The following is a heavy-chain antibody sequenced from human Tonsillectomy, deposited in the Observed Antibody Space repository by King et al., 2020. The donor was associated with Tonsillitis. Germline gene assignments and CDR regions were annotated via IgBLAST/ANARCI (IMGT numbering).Heavy chain of an antibody. V-gene: IGHV1-2*02. CDR3: ARDGGQQQLVQMYGDY. J-gene: IGHJ4*02. D-gene: IGHD6-13*01. Sequence: HVQLVESGAEVKKPGASVKVSCKASGYTFTGYYMHWVRQAPGQGLEWMGWINPNSGGTNYAQKFQGRVTMTRDTSISTAYMGLSRLRSDDTAVYYCARDGGQQQLVQMYGDYWGQGTLVTVSS. CDR1: GYTFTGYY. CDR2: INPNSGGT.